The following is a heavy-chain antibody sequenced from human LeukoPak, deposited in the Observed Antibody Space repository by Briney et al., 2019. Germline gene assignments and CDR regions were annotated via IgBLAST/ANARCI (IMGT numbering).Heavy chain of an antibody. CDR1: GLTFSDYY. CDR3: VRVKGGWLGEKTYDY. D-gene: IGHD5-24*01. J-gene: IGHJ4*02. V-gene: IGHV3-11*01. Sequence: GGSLRLSCGASGLTFSDYYMSWIRQTPGKGLEWLAYISTSASSIDYADSVKGRFTVSRDNGKNSLFLQMNSLRAEDTAIYYCVRVKGGWLGEKTYDYLGQGTLVTVSS. CDR2: ISTSASSI.